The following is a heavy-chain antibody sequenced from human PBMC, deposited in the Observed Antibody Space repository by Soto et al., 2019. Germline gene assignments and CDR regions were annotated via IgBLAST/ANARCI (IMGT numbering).Heavy chain of an antibody. D-gene: IGHD3-10*01. CDR1: GFTFTNHA. CDR3: ARVGGRFGELTLYFDH. V-gene: IGHV3-23*04. J-gene: IGHJ4*02. Sequence: EVQLVESGGVLVQPGGSLRVSCAASGFTFTNHAMSWVRQAPGKGLEWVSAISGSGGGTYYADSVKGRFTISRDNSDNTMYPQMNSVRAEYTAVYFCARVGGRFGELTLYFDHWGQGTLVTVSS. CDR2: ISGSGGGT.